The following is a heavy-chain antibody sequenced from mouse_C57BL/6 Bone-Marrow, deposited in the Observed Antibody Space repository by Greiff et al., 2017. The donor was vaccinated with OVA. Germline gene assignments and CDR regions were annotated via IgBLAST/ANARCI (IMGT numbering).Heavy chain of an antibody. CDR1: EYEFPSHD. J-gene: IGHJ1*03. Sequence: EVKLMESGGGLVQPGESLKLSCESNEYEFPSHDMSWVRKTPEKRLELVAAINSDGGSTYYPDTMERRFIISRDNTKKTLYLQMSSLRAEDTALYYGARLCDDVGYFDVWGTGTTVTVSS. CDR3: ARLCDDVGYFDV. CDR2: INSDGGST. V-gene: IGHV5-2*01. D-gene: IGHD6-5*01.